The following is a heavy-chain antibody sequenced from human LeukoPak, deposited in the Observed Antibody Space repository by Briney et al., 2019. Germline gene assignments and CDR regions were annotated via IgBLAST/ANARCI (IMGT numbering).Heavy chain of an antibody. Sequence: KASETQSLTCTVSGGSISSSSYYWGWIRQPPGKGLEWIGSIYYSGSTYYNPSLKSRVTISVDTSKNQFSLKLSSVTAADTAVYYCARFAAGWNEYYFDYWGQGTLVTVSS. CDR1: GGSISSSSYY. J-gene: IGHJ4*02. CDR2: IYYSGST. D-gene: IGHD1-1*01. V-gene: IGHV4-39*01. CDR3: ARFAAGWNEYYFDY.